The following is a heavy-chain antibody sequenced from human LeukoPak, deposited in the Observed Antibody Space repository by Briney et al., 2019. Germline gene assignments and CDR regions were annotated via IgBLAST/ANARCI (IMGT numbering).Heavy chain of an antibody. Sequence: ASVKVSFKASGYTFASHGIIWVRQAPGQGLEWMAWISTYNHKTNFIQKLQGRITMTTDTSTSTAYMELRSLRSDDTAVYYCARGDYDFWGGSYGLDYWGQGTLVTVSS. D-gene: IGHD3-3*01. V-gene: IGHV1-18*01. CDR1: GYTFASHG. CDR2: ISTYNHKT. J-gene: IGHJ4*02. CDR3: ARGDYDFWGGSYGLDY.